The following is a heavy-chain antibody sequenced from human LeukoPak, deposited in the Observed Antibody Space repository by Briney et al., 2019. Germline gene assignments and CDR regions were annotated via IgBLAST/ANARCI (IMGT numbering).Heavy chain of an antibody. J-gene: IGHJ6*02. D-gene: IGHD3-10*01. CDR2: SIPILGIA. Sequence: SVKVSCKASGGTFSSYAISWVRQAPGQGREWMGRSIPILGIANYAQKFQGRVTITADKSTSTAYMELSSLRSEDTAVYYCARDSEDSPSNDRKWVRVRGPYDGMDVWGQGTTVTVSS. CDR1: GGTFSSYA. V-gene: IGHV1-69*04. CDR3: ARDSEDSPSNDRKWVRVRGPYDGMDV.